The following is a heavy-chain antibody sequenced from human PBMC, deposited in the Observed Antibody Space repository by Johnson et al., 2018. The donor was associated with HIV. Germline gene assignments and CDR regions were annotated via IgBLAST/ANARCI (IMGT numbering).Heavy chain of an antibody. J-gene: IGHJ3*02. V-gene: IGHV3-20*04. CDR2: INWNGGST. CDR1: GFTFDDYG. CDR3: ARDLTSIAVAGTGAFDI. D-gene: IGHD6-19*01. Sequence: VQLVESGGGVVRPGGSLRLSCAASGFTFDDYGMSWVRQAPGKGLEWVSGINWNGGSTGYADSVKGRFTISGDNSKNTLYLQMNSLRAEDTAVYYCARDLTSIAVAGTGAFDIWGQGTMVTVSS.